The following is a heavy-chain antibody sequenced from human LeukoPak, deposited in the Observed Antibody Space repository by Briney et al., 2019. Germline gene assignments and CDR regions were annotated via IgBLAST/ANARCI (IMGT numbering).Heavy chain of an antibody. CDR2: MSPNSGDT. CDR1: GGTFSSYA. D-gene: IGHD6-13*01. J-gene: IGHJ6*02. CDR3: ARGPYSSSWYPTGYYYGMDV. Sequence: GASVKVSCKASGGTFSSYAISWVRQATGQRPEWMGWMSPNSGDTGYAQKFQDRVTMTRNTSISTAYMELSSLRSDDTAVYYCARGPYSSSWYPTGYYYGMDVWGQGTTVTVSS. V-gene: IGHV1-8*02.